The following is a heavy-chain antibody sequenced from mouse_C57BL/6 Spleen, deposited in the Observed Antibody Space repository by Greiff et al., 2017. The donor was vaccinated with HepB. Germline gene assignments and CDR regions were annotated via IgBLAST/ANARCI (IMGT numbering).Heavy chain of an antibody. CDR3: AKVHFVDAMDY. CDR1: GFSLTSYG. J-gene: IGHJ4*01. V-gene: IGHV2-5*01. CDR2: IWRGGST. Sequence: VQVVESGPGLVQPSQSLSITCTVSGFSLTSYGVLWVRKSPGKGLEWLGVIWRGGSTSYNAAFMSRLSITKDNSKSQVFFKMNSLQADDTAIYYSAKVHFVDAMDYWGQGTSVTVSS.